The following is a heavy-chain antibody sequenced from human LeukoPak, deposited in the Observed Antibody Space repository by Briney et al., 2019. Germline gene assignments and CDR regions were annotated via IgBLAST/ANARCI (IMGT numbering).Heavy chain of an antibody. CDR1: GVTFSSFG. V-gene: IGHV3-30*02. CDR3: ARGNGYENKLPFDH. D-gene: IGHD5-12*01. Sequence: GGSLRLSCAASGVTFSSFGMHWVRQAPGRGLEWVALILYDDKYYADSVKGRFTISTDNAKNSLYLQMNSLRAEDTAVYFCARGNGYENKLPFDHWGQGTLVTVSS. J-gene: IGHJ4*02. CDR2: ILYDDK.